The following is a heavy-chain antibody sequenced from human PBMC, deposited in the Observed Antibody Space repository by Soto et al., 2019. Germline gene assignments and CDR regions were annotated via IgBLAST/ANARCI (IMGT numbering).Heavy chain of an antibody. V-gene: IGHV3-48*03. Sequence: GGSLRLSCATSGFTFSSYEMNWVRQAPGKGLEWVSYISSSGSTIYYADSVKGRLTISRDNAKNSLYLQMDSLRAEDTAVYYCARDQEAGSFFPYYYGMDVWGQGTTVTVSS. CDR2: ISSSGSTI. CDR3: ARDQEAGSFFPYYYGMDV. CDR1: GFTFSSYE. J-gene: IGHJ6*02. D-gene: IGHD6-13*01.